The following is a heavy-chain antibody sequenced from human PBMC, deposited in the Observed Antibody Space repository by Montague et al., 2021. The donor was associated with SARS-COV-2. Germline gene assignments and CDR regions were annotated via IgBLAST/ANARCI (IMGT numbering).Heavy chain of an antibody. CDR1: GFSLSTSGVG. CDR3: AHKTGLRYFDWLFQTNPTGGYFDL. Sequence: PALVKPTQTLTLTCTFSGFSLSTSGVGVGWIRQPPGKALEWLALIYWDDDKRYSPSLKSRLTITKDTSKNQVVLTMTNMDPVDTATYYCAHKTGLRYFDWLFQTNPTGGYFDLWGRGTLVTVSP. J-gene: IGHJ2*01. D-gene: IGHD3-9*01. V-gene: IGHV2-5*02. CDR2: IYWDDDK.